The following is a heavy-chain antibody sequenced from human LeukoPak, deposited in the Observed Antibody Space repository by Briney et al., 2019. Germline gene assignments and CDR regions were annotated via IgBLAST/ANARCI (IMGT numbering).Heavy chain of an antibody. CDR3: ARDSGYYDSIDY. Sequence: PGGSLRLSCAASGFTFSSYSMNWVRQAPGKGLEWVSSISSSSSYIYYADSVKGRFTISRDNAKNSLYLQMNSLRAEDTAVYYCARDSGYYDSIDYWGQGTLVTVSS. J-gene: IGHJ4*02. D-gene: IGHD3-22*01. CDR2: ISSSSSYI. CDR1: GFTFSSYS. V-gene: IGHV3-21*01.